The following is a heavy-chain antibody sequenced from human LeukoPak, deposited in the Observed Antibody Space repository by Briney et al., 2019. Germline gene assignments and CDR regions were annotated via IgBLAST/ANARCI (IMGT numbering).Heavy chain of an antibody. CDR1: GGSFSGYY. Sequence: SETLSLTCAVYGGSFSGYYWSWIRQPPGKGLEWIGEINHSGSTNYNPSLKSRVTISVDTSKNQFSLKLSSVTAADTAVYYCARGSDTADDYWGQGTLVTVSS. D-gene: IGHD5-18*01. CDR3: ARGSDTADDY. CDR2: INHSGST. J-gene: IGHJ4*02. V-gene: IGHV4-34*01.